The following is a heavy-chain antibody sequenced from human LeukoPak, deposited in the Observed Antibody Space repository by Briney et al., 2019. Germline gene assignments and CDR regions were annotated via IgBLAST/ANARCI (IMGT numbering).Heavy chain of an antibody. Sequence: GGSLRLSCAASGFTFSSYSMNWVRQGPGKGLEWVSSISSSSYIYYADSVKGRFTISRDNAKNSLYLQMNSLRAEDTAVYYCARSSSASRYWGQGALVTVCS. D-gene: IGHD3-16*01. CDR2: ISSSSYI. CDR3: ARSSSASRY. CDR1: GFTFSSYS. V-gene: IGHV3-21*01. J-gene: IGHJ4*02.